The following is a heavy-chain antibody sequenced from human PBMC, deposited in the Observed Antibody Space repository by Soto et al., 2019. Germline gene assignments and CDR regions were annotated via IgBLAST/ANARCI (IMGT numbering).Heavy chain of an antibody. CDR3: ARGDIVAIFGMDV. CDR1: GYTFTSYY. CDR2: INPSGGST. J-gene: IGHJ6*02. Sequence: ASVKVSCKASGYTFTSYYMHWVRQAPGQGLEWMGIINPSGGSTTYAQKFQGRVTMTRDTSTSTVYMELSSLRSEDAAVYYCARGDIVAIFGMDVWGQGTTVTVSS. V-gene: IGHV1-46*01. D-gene: IGHD5-12*01.